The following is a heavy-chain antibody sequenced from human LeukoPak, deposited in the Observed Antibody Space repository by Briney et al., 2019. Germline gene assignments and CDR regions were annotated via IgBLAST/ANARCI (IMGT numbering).Heavy chain of an antibody. J-gene: IGHJ3*02. Sequence: ASVKVSCKASGGTFSSYAISWVRQAPGQGLEWMGWISAYNGNTNYAQKLQGRVTMTTDTSTSTAYMELRSLRSDDTAVYYCARVPYPGAFDIWGQGTMVTVSS. V-gene: IGHV1-18*01. CDR3: ARVPYPGAFDI. CDR2: ISAYNGNT. CDR1: GGTFSSYA.